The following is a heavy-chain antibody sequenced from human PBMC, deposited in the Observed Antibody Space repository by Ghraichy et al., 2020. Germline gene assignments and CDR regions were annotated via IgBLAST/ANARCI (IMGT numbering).Heavy chain of an antibody. Sequence: SGPTLVKPTETLTLTCTFSGISLSTSGMGVAWIRQPPGKALECLAVVYWNDDKYYSPSLKSRVTITKDTSKNQVVLTMTNMDPVDTATYYCAHHKYSGHAPPFDLCGQATMVTVSS. V-gene: IGHV2-5*01. CDR2: VYWNDDK. CDR1: GISLSTSGMG. D-gene: IGHD5-12*01. J-gene: IGHJ3*01. CDR3: AHHKYSGHAPPFDL.